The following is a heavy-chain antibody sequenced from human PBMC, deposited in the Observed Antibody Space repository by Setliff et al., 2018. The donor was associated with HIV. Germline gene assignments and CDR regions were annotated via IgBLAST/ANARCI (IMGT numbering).Heavy chain of an antibody. D-gene: IGHD2-2*01. CDR1: GFTFSSYG. V-gene: IGHV3-30*03. J-gene: IGHJ3*02. CDR3: ARAQWVIPGAMRGSDALDI. CDR2: ISYDESNK. Sequence: GGSLRLSCAASGFTFSSYGMHWVRQAPGKGLEWVAVISYDESNKYYVDSVKGRFTISRDNSKNTLYLQMNNLSADDTAVYYCARAQWVIPGAMRGSDALDIWGQGTTVTVSS.